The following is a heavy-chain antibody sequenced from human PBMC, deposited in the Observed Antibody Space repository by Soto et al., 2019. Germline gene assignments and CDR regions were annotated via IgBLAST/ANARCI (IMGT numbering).Heavy chain of an antibody. CDR1: GYTFTSYG. Sequence: QVQLVQAGAEVKKPGASVKVSCKASGYTFTSYGISWVRQAPGQGLEWMGWISAYNGDTNYAQKLKGRVTIITDTSTSTAYMELRSRRSDDTAVYCCPRAGGYSGSYWGKGPLVTVS. D-gene: IGHD1-26*01. CDR2: ISAYNGDT. J-gene: IGHJ4*02. CDR3: PRAGGYSGSY. V-gene: IGHV1-18*01.